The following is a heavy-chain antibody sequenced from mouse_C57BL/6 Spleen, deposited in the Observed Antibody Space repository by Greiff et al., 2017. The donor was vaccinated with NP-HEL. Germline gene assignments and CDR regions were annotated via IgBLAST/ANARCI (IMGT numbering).Heavy chain of an antibody. CDR2: ISYDGSN. D-gene: IGHD1-1*01. Sequence: VQLQQSGPGLVKPSQSLSLTCSVTGYSITSGYYWNWIRQFPGNKLEWMGYISYDGSNNYNPSLKNRISITRDTSKNQFFLKLNSVTTEDTATYYCAIYYYGLDYWGQGTTLTVSS. CDR1: GYSITSGYY. V-gene: IGHV3-6*01. CDR3: AIYYYGLDY. J-gene: IGHJ2*01.